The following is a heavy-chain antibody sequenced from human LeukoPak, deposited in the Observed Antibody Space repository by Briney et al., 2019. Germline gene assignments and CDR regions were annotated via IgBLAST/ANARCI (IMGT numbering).Heavy chain of an antibody. CDR3: AKDVQQYYDY. Sequence: GGSLRLSCAASGFSFSTYGMYWVRQAPGKGLEWVAFIRNDGNDKYYADSVKGRFTVSRDNSKNMLYLQMNRLRAEDTAVYYCAKDVQQYYDYWGQGTLVIVSS. J-gene: IGHJ4*02. CDR1: GFSFSTYG. D-gene: IGHD6-13*01. CDR2: IRNDGNDK. V-gene: IGHV3-30*02.